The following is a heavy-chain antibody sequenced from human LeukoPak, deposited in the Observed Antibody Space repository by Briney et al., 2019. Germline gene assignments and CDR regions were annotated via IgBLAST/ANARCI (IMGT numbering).Heavy chain of an antibody. CDR2: INPNSGAT. J-gene: IGHJ4*02. D-gene: IGHD2-2*01. CDR3: ARSDEYASEYYLDY. CDR1: GYTFTGYY. Sequence: GASVKVSRKASGYTFTGYYMSWVRQAPGQGFEWMGWINPNSGATNYAQKFQGRVTMTRDTSITTAYMEVSGLTFDDTAVYYCARSDEYASEYYLDYWGQGTLVTVSS. V-gene: IGHV1-2*02.